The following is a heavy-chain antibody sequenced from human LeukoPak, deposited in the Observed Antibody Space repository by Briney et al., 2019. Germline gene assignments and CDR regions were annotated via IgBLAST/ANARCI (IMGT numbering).Heavy chain of an antibody. CDR2: INHSGST. Sequence: PSETLSLTCAVYGGSFSGYYWSWIRQPPGKGLEWIGEINHSGSTNYNPSLKSRVTISVDTSKNQFSLKLSSVTAADTAVYYCAREGAAQDTALDYWGQGTLVTVSS. CDR3: AREGAAQDTALDY. V-gene: IGHV4-34*01. D-gene: IGHD5-18*01. CDR1: GGSFSGYY. J-gene: IGHJ4*02.